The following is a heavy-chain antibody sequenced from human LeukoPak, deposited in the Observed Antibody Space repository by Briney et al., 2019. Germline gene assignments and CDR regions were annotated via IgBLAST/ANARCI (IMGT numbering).Heavy chain of an antibody. D-gene: IGHD6-19*01. V-gene: IGHV4-34*01. CDR3: ARVGSDKQWLVPNKYYCYYCMDV. CDR1: GGSFSGYY. CDR2: INDSGST. Sequence: PSETLSLTCAVSGGSFSGYYWSWIRQPPGKGLEWIGEINDSGSTNYNPSLKSRVTISVDTSKNKFSLKLSSLTAADTAVYYCARVGSDKQWLVPNKYYCYYCMDVRGKGDTVTVSS. J-gene: IGHJ6*03.